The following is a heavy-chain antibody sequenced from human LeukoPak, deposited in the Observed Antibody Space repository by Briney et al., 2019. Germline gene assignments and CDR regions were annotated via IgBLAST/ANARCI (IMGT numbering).Heavy chain of an antibody. D-gene: IGHD1-26*01. CDR3: ARIIVGATGIDY. J-gene: IGHJ4*02. Sequence: GGSLRLSCAASGFTVSSNYMSWVRQAPAKGLEWVSVIYSGGSTYYADSVKGRFTISRDNPKNTLYLQMDSLRAEDTAVYYCARIIVGATGIDYWGQGTLVTVSS. CDR2: IYSGGST. V-gene: IGHV3-53*01. CDR1: GFTVSSNY.